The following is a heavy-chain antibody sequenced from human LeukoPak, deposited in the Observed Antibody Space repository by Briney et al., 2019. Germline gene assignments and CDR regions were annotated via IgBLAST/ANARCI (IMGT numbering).Heavy chain of an antibody. V-gene: IGHV4-59*01. D-gene: IGHD6-13*01. Sequence: PSETLSLTCTVSGASISSYYCSWVRQPPGKGLEWIWYIYYRGSTNYNPSLKSRVTISVDTSKNQFSMKLGSVTAADTAVYYCARGYGAAAGRASAFDIWGQGTMVTVSS. J-gene: IGHJ3*02. CDR2: IYYRGST. CDR3: ARGYGAAAGRASAFDI. CDR1: GASISSYY.